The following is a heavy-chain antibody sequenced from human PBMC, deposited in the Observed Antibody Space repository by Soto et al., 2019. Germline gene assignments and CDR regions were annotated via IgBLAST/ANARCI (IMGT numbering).Heavy chain of an antibody. D-gene: IGHD5-12*01. J-gene: IGHJ4*02. CDR3: ARSEMATTFDS. V-gene: IGHV4-34*01. CDR1: NGSFSGYY. Sequence: SETLSLTCAVYNGSFSGYYWSWIRQPPGKGLEWIGESSHSGSTNYNSSLESRVTISLDTSKNQFSLKLSSMTAADTAVYYCARSEMATTFDSWGQGTVVTVSS. CDR2: SSHSGST.